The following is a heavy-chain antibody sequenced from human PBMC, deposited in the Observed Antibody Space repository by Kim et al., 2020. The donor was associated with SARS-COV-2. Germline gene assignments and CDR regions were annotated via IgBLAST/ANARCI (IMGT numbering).Heavy chain of an antibody. Sequence: GGSLRLSCAASGFTFSSYSMNWVRQAPGKGLEWVSYISSSSSTIYYADSVKGRFTISRDNAKNSLYLQMNSLRDEDTAVYYCARAVTIDDFWSGYPLYYGMDVWGQGTTVTVSS. D-gene: IGHD3-3*01. V-gene: IGHV3-48*02. CDR2: ISSSSSTI. CDR1: GFTFSSYS. J-gene: IGHJ6*02. CDR3: ARAVTIDDFWSGYPLYYGMDV.